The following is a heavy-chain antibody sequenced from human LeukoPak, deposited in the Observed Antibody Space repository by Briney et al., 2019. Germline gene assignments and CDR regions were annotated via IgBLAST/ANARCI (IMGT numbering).Heavy chain of an antibody. V-gene: IGHV3-30*01. CDR2: ISYDGSNK. D-gene: IGHD6-13*01. CDR1: GFTFSSYA. J-gene: IGHJ5*02. Sequence: PGRSLRLSCAASGFTFSSYAMHWVRQAPGKGLEGVAVISYDGSNKYYADSVKGRFTISRDNSKNTLYLQMNSLRAEDTAVYYCARVPRASSSWIGWFDPWGQGTLVTVSS. CDR3: ARVPRASSSWIGWFDP.